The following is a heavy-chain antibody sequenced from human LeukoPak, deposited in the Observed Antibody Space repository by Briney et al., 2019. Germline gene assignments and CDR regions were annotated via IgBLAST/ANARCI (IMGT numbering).Heavy chain of an antibody. D-gene: IGHD3-22*01. Sequence: GGSLRLSCAASGFTFSSYAMSWVRQAPGKGLEWVSAIIGSGGSTYYADSVKGRFTISRDNSKNTLYLQMNSLRAEDTAVYYCAKDPTYYYDSSGYYATDYWGQGTLVTVSS. CDR1: GFTFSSYA. CDR3: AKDPTYYYDSSGYYATDY. CDR2: IIGSGGST. J-gene: IGHJ4*02. V-gene: IGHV3-23*01.